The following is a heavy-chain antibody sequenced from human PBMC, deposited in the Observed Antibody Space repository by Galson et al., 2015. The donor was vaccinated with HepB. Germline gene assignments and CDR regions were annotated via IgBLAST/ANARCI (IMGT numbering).Heavy chain of an antibody. J-gene: IGHJ4*02. V-gene: IGHV3-53*01. D-gene: IGHD2-2*01. CDR1: GFTVSSNY. CDR2: IYSGGST. Sequence: SLRLSCAASGFTVSSNYMSWVRQAPGKGLEWVSVIYSGGSTYYADSVKGRFTISRDNSKNTLYLQMNSLRAEDTAVYYCARHEDELLFGYWGQGTLVTVSS. CDR3: ARHEDELLFGY.